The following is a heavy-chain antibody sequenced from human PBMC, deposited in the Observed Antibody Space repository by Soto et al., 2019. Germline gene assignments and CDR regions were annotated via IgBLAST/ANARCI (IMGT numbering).Heavy chain of an antibody. Sequence: QITLKEAGPTLVNPTETLTLTCTFSGFSFTTTRMGVGWTRQPPGKALEWLAIIYWDGESRYNPLLRTRLTLTEDTSNNQVVLTMTNMDPQDTAAYYCAHRDSTGTTAYFDSWGQGIPVTVAS. CDR1: GFSFTTTRMG. J-gene: IGHJ4*02. V-gene: IGHV2-5*02. CDR3: AHRDSTGTTAYFDS. D-gene: IGHD1-1*01. CDR2: IYWDGES.